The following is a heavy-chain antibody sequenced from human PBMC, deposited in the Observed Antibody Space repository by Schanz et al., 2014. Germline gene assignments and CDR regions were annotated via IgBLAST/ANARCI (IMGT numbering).Heavy chain of an antibody. CDR2: IWYDGSNK. CDR1: GFTFSSYG. D-gene: IGHD3-22*01. Sequence: QVQLVESGGGVVQPGRSLRLSCAASGFTFSSYGMHWVRQAPGKGLEWVAVIWYDGSNKYYVDSVKGRFIISRDSSKNTLFLQMNSLRAEDTAVYYCAKVWGSDYFYPFDYWGQGTLVTVSS. V-gene: IGHV3-33*06. CDR3: AKVWGSDYFYPFDY. J-gene: IGHJ4*02.